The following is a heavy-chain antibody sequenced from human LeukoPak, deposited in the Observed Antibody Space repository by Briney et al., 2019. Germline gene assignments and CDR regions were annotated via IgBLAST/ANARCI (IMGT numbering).Heavy chain of an antibody. V-gene: IGHV4-59*01. CDR1: GGSFSTYY. D-gene: IGHD4-17*01. J-gene: IGHJ4*02. CDR3: ARAGAGYGDSYYFDY. Sequence: SETLSLTCAVYGGSFSTYYWSWIRQPPGKGLEWIGYIYYSGSTNYNPSLKSRVTISVDTSKNQFSLKLSSVTAADTAVYYCARAGAGYGDSYYFDYWGQGTLVTVSS. CDR2: IYYSGST.